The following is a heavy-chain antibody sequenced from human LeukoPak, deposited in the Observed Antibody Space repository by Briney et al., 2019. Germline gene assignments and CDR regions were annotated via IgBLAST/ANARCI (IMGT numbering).Heavy chain of an antibody. CDR2: ISYDGSNK. V-gene: IGHV3-30-3*01. J-gene: IGHJ4*02. CDR3: ARGEGYYDSSGYYYVQEY. D-gene: IGHD3-22*01. Sequence: GGSLRLSCAASGFTFSSYAMHWVRQAPGKGLEWVAVISYDGSNKYYADSVKGRFTISRDNSKNTLYLQMNSLRAEDTAVYYCARGEGYYDSSGYYYVQEYWGQGTLVTVSS. CDR1: GFTFSSYA.